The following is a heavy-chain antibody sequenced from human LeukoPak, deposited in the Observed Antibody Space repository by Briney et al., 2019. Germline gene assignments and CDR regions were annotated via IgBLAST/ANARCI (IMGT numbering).Heavy chain of an antibody. D-gene: IGHD3-10*01. CDR3: ARSLGWVQDY. V-gene: IGHV3-7*01. J-gene: IGHJ4*02. Sequence: PGGSLRLSCVASGFILSNYWMHWVRQAPGKGLEWVANIKKDGTEKYYLDSVKGRFTISRDNAGNSLYLQINSLRAEDTAVYYCARSLGWVQDYWGQGTLITVSS. CDR2: IKKDGTEK. CDR1: GFILSNYW.